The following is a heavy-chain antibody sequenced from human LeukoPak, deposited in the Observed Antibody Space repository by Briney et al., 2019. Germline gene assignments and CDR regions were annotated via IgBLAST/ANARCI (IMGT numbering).Heavy chain of an antibody. CDR3: VRRENSGGWIDY. CDR1: GFTFNSYR. V-gene: IGHV3-64*05. CDR2: ISSCGCNT. J-gene: IGHJ4*02. D-gene: IGHD6-19*01. Sequence: GGSVTLSCSASGFTFNSYRMYWLRQAPGKEREYVSSISSCGCNTAYTDSVKGTLTVYRDSSKNTLYVQMSCLRAEDAGVYSCVRRENSGGWIDYWGEGTLVTVSS.